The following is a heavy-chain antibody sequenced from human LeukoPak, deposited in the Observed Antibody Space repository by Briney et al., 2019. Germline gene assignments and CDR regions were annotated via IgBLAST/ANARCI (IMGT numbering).Heavy chain of an antibody. CDR3: ARDRGKDYFGD. CDR2: ISFDGTNK. Sequence: GGSLRLSCAASGFIFSSYAMHWVRQAPGKGLDWVAVISFDGTNKYYTDSVKGRFTISRDDSKNTVYLQMNSLRAEDTALYYCARDRGKDYFGDWGQGTQVTVSS. J-gene: IGHJ4*02. V-gene: IGHV3-30-3*01. D-gene: IGHD4-23*01. CDR1: GFIFSSYA.